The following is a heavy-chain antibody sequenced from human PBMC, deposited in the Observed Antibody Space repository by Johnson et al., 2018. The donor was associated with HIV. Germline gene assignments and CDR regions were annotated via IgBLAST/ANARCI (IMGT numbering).Heavy chain of an antibody. D-gene: IGHD1-1*01. CDR3: ASRYTVDAFDI. V-gene: IGHV3-15*01. CDR1: GFTFSNAW. CDR2: IKSKTDGGTT. J-gene: IGHJ3*02. Sequence: MQLVESGGGLVKPGGSLRLSCAASGFTFSNAWMSWVRQAPGKGLELVGRIKSKTDGGTTDYAAPVKGRFTISRDDSKNTLYLQMNSLKTEDTAVYYCASRYTVDAFDIWGQGTMVTVSS.